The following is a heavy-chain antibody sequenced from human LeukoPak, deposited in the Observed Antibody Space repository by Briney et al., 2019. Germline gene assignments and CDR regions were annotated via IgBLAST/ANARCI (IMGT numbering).Heavy chain of an antibody. Sequence: GGSLRLSCAASGFTFSSYEMNWVRQAPGKGLEWVSYISSSGSTIYYADSVKGRFTISRDNAKNSLYLQMNSLRAEDTAVYYCARDRGSYSSSFKNWGQGTLVTVSS. CDR3: ARDRGSYSSSFKN. J-gene: IGHJ4*02. CDR1: GFTFSSYE. V-gene: IGHV3-48*03. D-gene: IGHD6-13*01. CDR2: ISSSGSTI.